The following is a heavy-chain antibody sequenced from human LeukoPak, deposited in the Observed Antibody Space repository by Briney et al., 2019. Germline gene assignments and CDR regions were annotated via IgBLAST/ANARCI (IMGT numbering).Heavy chain of an antibody. J-gene: IGHJ4*02. CDR2: IKQDGSEK. CDR1: GFTFSSYW. D-gene: IGHD3-3*01. CDR3: ARHGYDSWSGYFDY. Sequence: GGSLRLSCAASGFTFSSYWMSWVRQAPGKGLEWVANIKQDGSEKYYVDSVKGRFSISRDNAKNSLYLQMNSLRAEDTAVYYCARHGYDSWSGYFDYWGQGTLGTVSS. V-gene: IGHV3-7*01.